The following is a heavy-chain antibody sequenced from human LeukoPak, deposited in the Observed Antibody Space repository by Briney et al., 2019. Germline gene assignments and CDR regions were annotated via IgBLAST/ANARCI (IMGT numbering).Heavy chain of an antibody. CDR2: ISGSGDST. D-gene: IGHD5-12*01. V-gene: IGHV3-23*01. CDR3: AKESGYDVDFDY. J-gene: IGHJ4*02. Sequence: VRQAPGXGLEWVSIISGSGDSTYYADSVKGRFTISRDNSKNTLYLQMNSLRADDTAVYYCAKESGYDVDFDYWGQGTLVTVSS.